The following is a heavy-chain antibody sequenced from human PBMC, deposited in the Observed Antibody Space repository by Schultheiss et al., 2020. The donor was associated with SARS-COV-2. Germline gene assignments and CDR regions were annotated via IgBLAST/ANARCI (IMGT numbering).Heavy chain of an antibody. V-gene: IGHV1-2*02. J-gene: IGHJ4*02. CDR3: ARVDQLQADTAMVTDY. D-gene: IGHD5-18*01. Sequence: GESLKISCKASGYTFTGYYMHWVRQAPGQGLEWMGWINPNSGGTNYAQKFQGRVTMTRDTSISTAYMELSRLRSDDTAVYYCARVDQLQADTAMVTDYWGQGTLVTGSS. CDR1: GYTFTGYY. CDR2: INPNSGGT.